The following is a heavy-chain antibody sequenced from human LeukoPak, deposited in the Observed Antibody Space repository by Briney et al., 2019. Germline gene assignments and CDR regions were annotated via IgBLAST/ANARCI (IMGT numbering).Heavy chain of an antibody. CDR2: IIPIFGTA. Sequence: GASVKVSCKASGGTFSSYAISWVRQAPGQGLEWMGGIIPIFGTANYAQKFQGRVTITADKSTSTAYMELSSLRCEDTAVHYCATVDTAMVYYYYYMDVWGKGTTVTVSS. J-gene: IGHJ6*03. V-gene: IGHV1-69*06. D-gene: IGHD5-18*01. CDR1: GGTFSSYA. CDR3: ATVDTAMVYYYYYMDV.